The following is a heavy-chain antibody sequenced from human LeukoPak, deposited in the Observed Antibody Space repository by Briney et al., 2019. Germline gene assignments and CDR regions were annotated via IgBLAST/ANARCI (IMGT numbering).Heavy chain of an antibody. Sequence: GGSLRLSCAASGFTVSSNYMSWVRQAPGKGLEWVSVIYSGGSTYYADSVKGRFTISRDNSKNTLYLQMNSLRAEDTAVYYCARAWGLGYCSGGSCYTDPYYFDYWSQGTLVTVSS. V-gene: IGHV3-53*01. CDR3: ARAWGLGYCSGGSCYTDPYYFDY. CDR1: GFTVSSNY. D-gene: IGHD2-15*01. CDR2: IYSGGST. J-gene: IGHJ4*02.